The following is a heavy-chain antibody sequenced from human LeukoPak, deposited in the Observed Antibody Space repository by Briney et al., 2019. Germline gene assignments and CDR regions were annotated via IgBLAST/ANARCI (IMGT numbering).Heavy chain of an antibody. J-gene: IGHJ4*02. D-gene: IGHD3-22*01. CDR1: GGSISSSSYY. V-gene: IGHV4-39*01. CDR2: IYYSGST. Sequence: SETLPLTCTVSGGSISSSSYYWGWIRQPPGKGLEWIGSIYYSGSTYYNPSLKSRVTISVDTSKNQFSLKLSSVTAADTAVYYCARLHYYDSSGYLYWGQGTLVTVSS. CDR3: ARLHYYDSSGYLY.